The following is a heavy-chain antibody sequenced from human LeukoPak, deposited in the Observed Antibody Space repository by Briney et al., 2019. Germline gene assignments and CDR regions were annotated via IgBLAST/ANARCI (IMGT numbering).Heavy chain of an antibody. V-gene: IGHV3-53*01. CDR3: ARDRPYYDKGDMDV. CDR2: LFTVGTT. CDR1: GFSVSGHY. Sequence: GGSLRLSCAASGFSVSGHYMSWVRQAPGKGLQWVSILFTVGTTYYADSVRGRFAISRDSYRNTLYLHMTGLRADDTALYFCARDRPYYDKGDMDVWGQGTMVTVSS. D-gene: IGHD3-16*01. J-gene: IGHJ6*02.